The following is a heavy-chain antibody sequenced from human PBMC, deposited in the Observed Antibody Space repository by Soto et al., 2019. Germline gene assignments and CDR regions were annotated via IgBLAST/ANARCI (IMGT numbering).Heavy chain of an antibody. CDR2: IYYSGST. CDR1: GGSISSYY. CDR3: AREAGGYDFWSGYYFGFDP. D-gene: IGHD3-3*01. Sequence: SETLSLTCTVPGGSISSYYWSWIRQPPGKGLEWIGYIYYSGSTNYNPSLKSRVTISVDTSKNQFSLKLSSVTAADTAVYYCAREAGGYDFWSGYYFGFDPWGQGTLVTVSS. V-gene: IGHV4-59*01. J-gene: IGHJ5*02.